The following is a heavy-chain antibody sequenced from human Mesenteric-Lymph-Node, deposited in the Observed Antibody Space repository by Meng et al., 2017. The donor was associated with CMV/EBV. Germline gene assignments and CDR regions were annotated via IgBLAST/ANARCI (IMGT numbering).Heavy chain of an antibody. CDR2: ISSSGNTI. D-gene: IGHD6-13*01. J-gene: IGHJ6*02. Sequence: GGSLRLSCVASGFTFSSYEMNWVRQAPGKGLEWVSYISSSGNTIYYADSVKGRFTITRDNAKNSLYLQMNSLRAEDTAVYYCAREGGAAAVYYYYNGMDVWGQGTTVTVSS. V-gene: IGHV3-48*03. CDR1: GFTFSSYE. CDR3: AREGGAAAVYYYYNGMDV.